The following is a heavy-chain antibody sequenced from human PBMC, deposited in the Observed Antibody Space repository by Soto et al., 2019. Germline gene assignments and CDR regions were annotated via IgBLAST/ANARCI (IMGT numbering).Heavy chain of an antibody. J-gene: IGHJ5*02. V-gene: IGHV1-2*04. Sequence: ASVKVSCKASGYTFTGYYMHWVRQAPGQGLEWMGWINPNSGGTNYAQKFQGWVTMTRDTSISTAYMKLSRLRSDDTAVYYCARDLGNYYGSGSYRNWFDPWGQGTLVTVYS. CDR1: GYTFTGYY. CDR3: ARDLGNYYGSGSYRNWFDP. CDR2: INPNSGGT. D-gene: IGHD3-10*01.